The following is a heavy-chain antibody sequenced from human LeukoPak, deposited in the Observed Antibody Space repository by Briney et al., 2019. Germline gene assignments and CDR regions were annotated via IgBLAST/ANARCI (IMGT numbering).Heavy chain of an antibody. J-gene: IGHJ5*02. Sequence: ASVKVSCKASGYTFTGYYMHWVRQATGQGLEWMGWMNPNSGNTGYAQKFQGRVTMTRNTSISTAYMELSSLRSEDTAVYYCARGDYDFWSGYSRPHSTGDWFDPWGQGTLVTVSS. V-gene: IGHV1-8*02. CDR3: ARGDYDFWSGYSRPHSTGDWFDP. CDR1: GYTFTGYY. D-gene: IGHD3-3*01. CDR2: MNPNSGNT.